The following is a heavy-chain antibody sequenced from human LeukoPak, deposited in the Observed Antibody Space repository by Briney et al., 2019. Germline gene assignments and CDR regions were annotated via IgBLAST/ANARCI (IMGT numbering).Heavy chain of an antibody. CDR3: AREYCSSTSCYFAFDI. J-gene: IGHJ3*02. Sequence: SETLSLTCTVSGGSINSYYWSWIRQPPGKGLEWIGYIYYSGSTNYNPSLKSRVTISVDTSKNQFSLRLSSVTAADTAVYYCAREYCSSTSCYFAFDIWGQGTMVTVSS. D-gene: IGHD2-2*01. CDR2: IYYSGST. CDR1: GGSINSYY. V-gene: IGHV4-59*01.